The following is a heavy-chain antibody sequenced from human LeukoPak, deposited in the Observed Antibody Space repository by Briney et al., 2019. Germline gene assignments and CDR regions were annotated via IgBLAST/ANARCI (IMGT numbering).Heavy chain of an antibody. J-gene: IGHJ4*02. CDR2: INPNSGGT. V-gene: IGHV1-2*06. CDR3: ARDPVYGDYAFDY. Sequence: ASVKVSCKASGYTFTSYYMHWVRQAPGQGLEWMGRINPNSGGTNYAQKFQGRVTMTRDTSISTAYMELSRLRSDDTAVYYCARDPVYGDYAFDYWGQGTLVTVSS. D-gene: IGHD4-17*01. CDR1: GYTFTSYY.